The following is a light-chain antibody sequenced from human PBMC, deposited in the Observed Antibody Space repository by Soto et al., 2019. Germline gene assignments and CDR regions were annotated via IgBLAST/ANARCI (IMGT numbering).Light chain of an antibody. CDR1: QSISSW. CDR2: KAS. V-gene: IGKV1-5*03. Sequence: DIQMTQSPSTLSASVGDRVTITCRASQSISSWLAWYQQKPGKAPKLLIYKASSLESGVPSRFSGSGSGTEFTLTISSLQPDDFATYYGQQYNSLVTFGQGTKVEIK. J-gene: IGKJ1*01. CDR3: QQYNSLVT.